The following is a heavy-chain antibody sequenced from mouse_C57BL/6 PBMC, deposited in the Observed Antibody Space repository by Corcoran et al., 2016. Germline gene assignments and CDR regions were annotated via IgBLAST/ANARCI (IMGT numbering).Heavy chain of an antibody. J-gene: IGHJ2*01. CDR2: INPYNGGT. CDR3: ARCNYGYPYYFDY. V-gene: IGHV1-19*01. CDR1: GYTFTDYY. D-gene: IGHD2-2*01. Sequence: EVQLQQSGPVLVKPGASVKMSCKASGYTFTDYYMNWVKQSHGKSLEWIGVINPYNGGTSYNQKFKGKATLTVDKSSSTAYMELNSLTSEDSAVYYCARCNYGYPYYFDYWGQGTTLTVSS.